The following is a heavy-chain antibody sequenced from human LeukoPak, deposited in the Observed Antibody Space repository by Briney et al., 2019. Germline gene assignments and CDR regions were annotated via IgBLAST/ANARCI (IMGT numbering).Heavy chain of an antibody. CDR3: ARFYRPKRFLEWSAPFDP. CDR1: GYTFTGYY. V-gene: IGHV1-46*01. D-gene: IGHD3-3*01. Sequence: ASVKVSCKASGYTFTGYYMHWVRQAPGQGLEWMGIINPSGGSTSYAQKFQGRVTMTRDTSTSTVYMELSSLRSEDTAVYYCARFYRPKRFLEWSAPFDPWGQGTLVTVSS. CDR2: INPSGGST. J-gene: IGHJ5*02.